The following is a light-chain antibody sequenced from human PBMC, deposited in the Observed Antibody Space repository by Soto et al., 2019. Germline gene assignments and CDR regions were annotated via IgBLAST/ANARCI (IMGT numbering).Light chain of an antibody. CDR1: QSVSSK. CDR2: GAS. CDR3: QQRSNWPPT. Sequence: EIVMTQSPATLSVSPGERATLSCRASQSVSSKLAWYHQKPGQAPRLLIYGASTRATGIPARFSGSGSGTDFTLTISSLEPEDFAVYYCQQRSNWPPTFGQGTKVDIK. V-gene: IGKV3-11*01. J-gene: IGKJ1*01.